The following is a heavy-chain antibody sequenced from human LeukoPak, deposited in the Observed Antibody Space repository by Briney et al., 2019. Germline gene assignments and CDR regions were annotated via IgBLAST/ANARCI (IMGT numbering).Heavy chain of an antibody. CDR1: GASITRDY. V-gene: IGHV4-59*01. CDR3: ARYVRNTGTYYLDY. CDR2: VYHSGST. J-gene: IGHJ4*02. Sequence: SETLSLTCTISGASITRDYWSWIRQPPGKGLECVGYVYHSGSTNYNPSLQSRVTMSVDTSKNQFSLRLSSVTAADTAVYYCARYVRNTGTYYLDYWGQGTLVTVSS. D-gene: IGHD1-26*01.